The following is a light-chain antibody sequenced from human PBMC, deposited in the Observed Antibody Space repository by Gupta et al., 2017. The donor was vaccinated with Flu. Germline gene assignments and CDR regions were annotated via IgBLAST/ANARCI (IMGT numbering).Light chain of an antibody. V-gene: IGKV1-5*03. J-gene: IGKJ1*01. CDR2: KAY. Sequence: DIQMTQSPFTLSASVGDRVTITCRASQSISSWLAWYQQKPGKAPKLLIYKAYSLESGVPSRFSGRGSGTEFTLTISSLQPDDFATYYCQQYNSYSWTFGQGTKVE. CDR3: QQYNSYSWT. CDR1: QSISSW.